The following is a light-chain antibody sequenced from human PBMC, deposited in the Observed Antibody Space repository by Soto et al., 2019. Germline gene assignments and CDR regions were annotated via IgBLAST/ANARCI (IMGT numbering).Light chain of an antibody. CDR1: QSVNSNY. CDR2: LAS. Sequence: EIVLTQSPGTLSLFPGERATLSCRATQSVNSNYLAWYQQKPGQAPRLLIYLASRRATGIPDRFSGSGSGTDFTLTINRLEPEDFAVYYCQQYGTSPWTFGQGTKVEIK. J-gene: IGKJ1*01. V-gene: IGKV3-20*01. CDR3: QQYGTSPWT.